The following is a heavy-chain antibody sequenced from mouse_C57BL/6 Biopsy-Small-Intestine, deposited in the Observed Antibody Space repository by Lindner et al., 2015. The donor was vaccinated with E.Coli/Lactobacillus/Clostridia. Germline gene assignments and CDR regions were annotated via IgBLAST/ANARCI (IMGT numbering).Heavy chain of an antibody. Sequence: VQLQESGAELVKPGASVKISCKASGYAFSSYWMNWVKQRPGKGLEWIGQIYPGDGDTNYNGKFKGKATLTADKSSSTAYMQLSSLTSEDSAVYFCARFLGDGYFGDYYAMDYWGQGTSVTVSS. D-gene: IGHD2-3*01. V-gene: IGHV1-80*01. CDR2: IYPGDGDT. CDR1: GYAFSSYW. CDR3: ARFLGDGYFGDYYAMDY. J-gene: IGHJ4*01.